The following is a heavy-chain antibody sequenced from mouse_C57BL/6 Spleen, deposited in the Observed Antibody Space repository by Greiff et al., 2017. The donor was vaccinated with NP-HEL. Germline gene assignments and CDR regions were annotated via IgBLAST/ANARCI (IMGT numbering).Heavy chain of an antibody. Sequence: EVKLMESGGGLVKPGGSLKLSCAASGFTFSDYGMHWVRQAPEKGLEWVAYISSGSSTIYYADTVKGRFTISSDNAKNTLFLQMTSLRSEDTAMYYCARDYGSSGNYWGQGTTLTVSS. CDR3: ARDYGSSGNY. J-gene: IGHJ2*01. D-gene: IGHD1-1*01. V-gene: IGHV5-17*01. CDR2: ISSGSSTI. CDR1: GFTFSDYG.